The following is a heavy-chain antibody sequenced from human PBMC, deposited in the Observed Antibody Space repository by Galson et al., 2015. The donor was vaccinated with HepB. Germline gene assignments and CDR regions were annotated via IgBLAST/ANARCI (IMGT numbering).Heavy chain of an antibody. CDR2: ISSSSTI. Sequence: SLRLSCAASGFTFSSYSMNWVRQAPGKGLEWVSYISSSSTIYYADSVKGRFTISRDNAKNSLYLQMNSLRAEDTAVYYCARDRVDYGDFYYCYYGMDVWGQGTTVTVSS. CDR3: ARDRVDYGDFYYCYYGMDV. V-gene: IGHV3-48*01. CDR1: GFTFSSYS. J-gene: IGHJ6*02. D-gene: IGHD4-17*01.